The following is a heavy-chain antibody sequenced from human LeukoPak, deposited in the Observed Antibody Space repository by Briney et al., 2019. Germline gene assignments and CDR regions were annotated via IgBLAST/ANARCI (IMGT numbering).Heavy chain of an antibody. V-gene: IGHV3-13*01. CDR1: GFTFSDYD. CDR2: IGTAGDT. Sequence: GGYLSLSCAASGFTFSDYDMHWVRLATGKGLEWVSAIGTAGDTYYTGSVKGRFTISRENAKNSLYLQMNSLRAGDTAVYYCVRVAKERVGGVYYFDYWGQGTPVTVSS. D-gene: IGHD1-1*01. J-gene: IGHJ4*02. CDR3: VRVAKERVGGVYYFDY.